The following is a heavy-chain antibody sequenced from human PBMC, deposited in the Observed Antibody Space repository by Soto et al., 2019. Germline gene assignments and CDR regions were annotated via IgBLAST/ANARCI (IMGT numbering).Heavy chain of an antibody. CDR1: GYSFAGYW. D-gene: IGHD3-22*01. Sequence: GESLKISCKGSGYSFAGYWITWVRQKPGKGLEWMGRIDPSDSQTYYSPSFRGHVTISVTKSITTVFLQWSSLRASDTAMYYCARQIYDSDTGPSFQYYFDSWGQGTPVTVSS. J-gene: IGHJ4*02. CDR3: ARQIYDSDTGPSFQYYFDS. V-gene: IGHV5-10-1*01. CDR2: IDPSDSQT.